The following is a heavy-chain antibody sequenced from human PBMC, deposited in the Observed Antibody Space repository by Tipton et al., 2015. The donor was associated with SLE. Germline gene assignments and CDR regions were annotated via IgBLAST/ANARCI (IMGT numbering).Heavy chain of an antibody. CDR1: GFTVSSNY. CDR3: AGLTTYYYTSGNYPGRFDY. D-gene: IGHD3-10*01. J-gene: IGHJ4*02. Sequence: SLRLSCAASGFTVSSNYMSWVRQAPGKGLEWVSLIYSDGTTYYADSVKGRFTISRDYSMNTIYLQMNSLRAEDTAVYYCAGLTTYYYTSGNYPGRFDYWGQGTLVTVSS. CDR2: IYSDGTT. V-gene: IGHV3-53*05.